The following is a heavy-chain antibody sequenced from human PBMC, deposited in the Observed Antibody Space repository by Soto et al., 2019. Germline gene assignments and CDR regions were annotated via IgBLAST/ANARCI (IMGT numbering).Heavy chain of an antibody. Sequence: GGSLRLPCSASVLTFSSYAMSWVRQAPGKGLEWVSAISGSGGSTYYADSVKGRFTISRDNSKNTLFLQMNSLRGEDTAVYYCAKESYSSSSYYYGMDVWGQGTTVTVSS. CDR1: VLTFSSYA. J-gene: IGHJ6*02. CDR2: ISGSGGST. V-gene: IGHV3-23*01. D-gene: IGHD6-6*01. CDR3: AKESYSSSSYYYGMDV.